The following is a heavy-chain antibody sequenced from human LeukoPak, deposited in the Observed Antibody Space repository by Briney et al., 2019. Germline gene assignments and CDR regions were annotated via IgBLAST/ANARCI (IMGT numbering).Heavy chain of an antibody. D-gene: IGHD4-23*01. V-gene: IGHV5-51*01. Sequence: XESLKISCKGSGYSFTTYWIAWVRQMPGKGLEWMGIIYPGDSDTRYSPSFQGQVTISADKSISTAYLQWSSLKASDTAMYYCARATTVVTPLYFDYWGQGTLVTVSS. J-gene: IGHJ4*02. CDR1: GYSFTTYW. CDR2: IYPGDSDT. CDR3: ARATTVVTPLYFDY.